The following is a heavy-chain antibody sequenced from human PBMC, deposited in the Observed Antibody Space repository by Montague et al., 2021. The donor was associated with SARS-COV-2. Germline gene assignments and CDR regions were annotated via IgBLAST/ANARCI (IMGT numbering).Heavy chain of an antibody. CDR2: ISYDGSNQ. D-gene: IGHD2-2*03. Sequence: SLRLSCAASGFDFSSYPMHWVRQAPGKGLEWVAVISYDGSNQYYVDSVKGRFTIPRDNSKNTVSLQMNSLRADDTAVYYCVGALDIVVVAATMGFEHWGQGTLVTVSA. CDR3: VGALDIVVVAATMGFEH. CDR1: GFDFSSYP. V-gene: IGHV3-30-3*01. J-gene: IGHJ4*02.